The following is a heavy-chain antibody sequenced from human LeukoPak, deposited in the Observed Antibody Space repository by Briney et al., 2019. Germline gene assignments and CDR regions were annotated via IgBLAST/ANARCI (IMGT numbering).Heavy chain of an antibody. CDR1: GFTFGSYW. CDR2: INSDGRSP. Sequence: PGGSLPLSCAASGFTFGSYWMHWVRQAPGKGLVWVSRINSDGRSPSYADSVKGRFTISRDNAKNSLYLQMNSLRAEDTAVYYCARAGRGYYDILTGYYVAPFDPWGQGTLVTVSS. CDR3: ARAGRGYYDILTGYYVAPFDP. D-gene: IGHD3-9*01. J-gene: IGHJ5*02. V-gene: IGHV3-74*01.